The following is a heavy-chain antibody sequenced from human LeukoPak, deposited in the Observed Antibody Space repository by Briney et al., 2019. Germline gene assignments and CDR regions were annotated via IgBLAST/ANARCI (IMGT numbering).Heavy chain of an antibody. D-gene: IGHD4-17*01. J-gene: IGHJ4*02. Sequence: PSETLSLTCTVSGGSISSYYWSWIRQPAGKGLEWIGRIYASGNTNYNPSLKSRVTMSQDTSENQFALKLTSVTAADTAVYYCAREITVTRPFDYWGQGTLVTVSS. CDR3: AREITVTRPFDY. CDR1: GGSISSYY. CDR2: IYASGNT. V-gene: IGHV4-4*07.